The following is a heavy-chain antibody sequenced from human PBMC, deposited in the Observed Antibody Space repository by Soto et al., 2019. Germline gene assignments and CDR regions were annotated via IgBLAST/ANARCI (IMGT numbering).Heavy chain of an antibody. D-gene: IGHD6-19*01. CDR2: IHWDDEK. CDR1: GFSLNTRGVG. CDR3: EYRTSVLGSGWNFDF. Sequence: QITLKESGPTLVIPTQTLTLTCTFSGFSLNTRGVGVGWIRQPPGKALEWVALIHWDDEKRYSPSLRNTLTINSDTSKNQVVLIMTSMDPIDTATYYCEYRTSVLGSGWNFDFGGHGIVETVPS. V-gene: IGHV2-5*02. J-gene: IGHJ4*01.